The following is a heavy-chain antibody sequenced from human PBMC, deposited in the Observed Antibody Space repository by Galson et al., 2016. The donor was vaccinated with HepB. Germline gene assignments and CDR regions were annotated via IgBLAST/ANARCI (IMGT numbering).Heavy chain of an antibody. CDR3: EADCGDGSCHGNDY. V-gene: IGHV3-7*01. CDR2: INHDGSEK. CDR1: GLTFSRYW. J-gene: IGHJ4*02. Sequence: SLRLSCAASGLTFSRYWMTWVRQAPGKGLEWVANINHDGSEKYYVDSVKGRFTISRDNAKNSLYLQMNSLSVEDTALYYCEADCGDGSCHGNDYWGQGTLVPVSS. D-gene: IGHD2-15*01.